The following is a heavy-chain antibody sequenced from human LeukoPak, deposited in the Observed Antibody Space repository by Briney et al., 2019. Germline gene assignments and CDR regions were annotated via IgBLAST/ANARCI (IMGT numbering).Heavy chain of an antibody. J-gene: IGHJ4*02. Sequence: VASVKVSCKASGYTFTSYGISWVRQAPGQGLEWMGWISAYNGNTNYAQKLQGRVTMTTDTSTSTAYMELRSLRSDDTAVYYCASTLWSGSAHALDYWGQGTLVTVSS. CDR3: ASTLWSGSAHALDY. CDR1: GYTFTSYG. CDR2: ISAYNGNT. V-gene: IGHV1-18*01. D-gene: IGHD3-3*01.